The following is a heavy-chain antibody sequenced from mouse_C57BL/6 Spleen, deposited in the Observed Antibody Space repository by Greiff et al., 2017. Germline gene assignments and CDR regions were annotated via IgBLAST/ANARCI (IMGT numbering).Heavy chain of an antibody. V-gene: IGHV1-9*01. Sequence: QVQLKQSGAELMKPGASVKLSCKATGYTFTGYWIEWVKQRPGHGLEWIGEILPGSGSTNYNEKFKGKATFTADTSSNTAYMQLSSLTTEDSAIYYCARSGVYYDYDERFAYWGQGTLVTVSA. D-gene: IGHD2-4*01. CDR2: ILPGSGST. J-gene: IGHJ3*01. CDR1: GYTFTGYW. CDR3: ARSGVYYDYDERFAY.